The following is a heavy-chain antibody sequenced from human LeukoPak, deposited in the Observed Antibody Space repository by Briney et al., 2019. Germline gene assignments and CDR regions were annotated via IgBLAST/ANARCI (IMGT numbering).Heavy chain of an antibody. CDR2: ISSSSSYI. J-gene: IGHJ4*02. D-gene: IGHD1-26*01. CDR1: GFTFSSYS. V-gene: IGHV3-21*01. CDR3: ARISGSYPDVDY. Sequence: PGGSLRLSCAASGFTFSSYSMNWVRQAPGKGLEWVSSISSSSSYIYYADSVKGRFTISRDNAKNSLYLQMNSLRAEDTAVYYGARISGSYPDVDYWGQGTLVTVSS.